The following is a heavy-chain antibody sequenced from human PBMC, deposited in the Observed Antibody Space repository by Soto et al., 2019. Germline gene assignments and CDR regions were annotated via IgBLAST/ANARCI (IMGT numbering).Heavy chain of an antibody. V-gene: IGHV4-61*01. J-gene: IGHJ4*02. CDR2: VYYNGRS. D-gene: IGHD2-2*01. CDR1: GGSIRGSTDY. CDR3: ARDRSSSWYDV. Sequence: SETLSLTCSVSGGSIRGSTDYWSWVRQPPGRGLEWIGYVYYNGRSNSNPALKNRVTISVDTSNNQFSLRLRSVTTADTAIYYCARDRSSSWYDVWGQGTPVTVSS.